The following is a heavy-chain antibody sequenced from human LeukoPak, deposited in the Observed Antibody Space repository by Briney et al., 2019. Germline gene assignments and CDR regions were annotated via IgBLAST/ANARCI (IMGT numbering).Heavy chain of an antibody. CDR3: AKVPYYDFWSGPDY. Sequence: GGSLRLSCAASGFTFSSYAMSWVRQAPGKGLEWVSAISGSGGSTYYADSVKGRFTISRDNSKNTLYLQMNSLRAEDTAVYYCAKVPYYDFWSGPDYWGQGTLVTVSS. CDR2: ISGSGGST. J-gene: IGHJ4*02. CDR1: GFTFSSYA. V-gene: IGHV3-23*01. D-gene: IGHD3-3*01.